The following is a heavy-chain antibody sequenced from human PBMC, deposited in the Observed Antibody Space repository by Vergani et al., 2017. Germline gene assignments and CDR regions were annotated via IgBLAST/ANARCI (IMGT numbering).Heavy chain of an antibody. V-gene: IGHV3-33*01. CDR1: GFTFSSYG. CDR3: AAAPAYYDSRGTDY. CDR2: IWYDGSNK. D-gene: IGHD3-22*01. Sequence: VLLVESGGGVVQPGRSLRLSCAASGFTFSSYGMHWVRQAPGKGLEWVAVIWYDGSNKYYADSVKGRFTISRDNSKNTLYLQMNSLRAEDTAVYYCAAAPAYYDSRGTDYWGQGTLVTVSS. J-gene: IGHJ4*02.